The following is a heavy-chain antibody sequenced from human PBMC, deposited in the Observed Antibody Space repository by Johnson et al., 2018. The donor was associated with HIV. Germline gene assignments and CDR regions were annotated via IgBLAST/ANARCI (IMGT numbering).Heavy chain of an antibody. D-gene: IGHD3-3*01. CDR1: GFTFSSYG. CDR2: IRYDGSNK. V-gene: IGHV3-30*02. CDR3: AREHRGYNFCSGYYPDAFDI. Sequence: QVQLVESGGGVVQPGGSLRLSCAASGFTFSSYGMHWVRQAPGKGLEWVAFIRYDGSNKYYADSVKGRFTISRDNSKNTLYLQMNSLRPEDTAVYYCAREHRGYNFCSGYYPDAFDIWGQGTMVTVSS. J-gene: IGHJ3*02.